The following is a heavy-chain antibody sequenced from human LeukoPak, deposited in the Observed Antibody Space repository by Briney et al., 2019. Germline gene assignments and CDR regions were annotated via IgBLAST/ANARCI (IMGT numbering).Heavy chain of an antibody. V-gene: IGHV1-18*01. CDR3: ARGPTYYDILTGYYKAPFDP. Sequence: ASVKVSCXASGYTFTSYGISWVRQAHGQGLEWMGWISAYNGNTNYAQKLQGRVTMTTDTSTSTAYMELRSLRSDDTAVYYCARGPTYYDILTGYYKAPFDPWGQGTLVTVSS. J-gene: IGHJ5*02. CDR1: GYTFTSYG. CDR2: ISAYNGNT. D-gene: IGHD3-9*01.